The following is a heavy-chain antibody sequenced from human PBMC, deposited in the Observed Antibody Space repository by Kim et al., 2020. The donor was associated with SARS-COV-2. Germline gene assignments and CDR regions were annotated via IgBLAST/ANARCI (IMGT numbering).Heavy chain of an antibody. Sequence: SETLSLTCTVSGGSISSGGYYWSWIRQHPGKGLEWIGYIYYSGSTYYNPSLKSRVTISVDTSKNQFSLKLSSVTAADTAVYYCARANAGYCSSTSCYKGACFDPWGQGTLVTVSS. V-gene: IGHV4-31*03. CDR2: IYYSGST. CDR3: ARANAGYCSSTSCYKGACFDP. J-gene: IGHJ5*02. CDR1: GGSISSGGYY. D-gene: IGHD2-2*02.